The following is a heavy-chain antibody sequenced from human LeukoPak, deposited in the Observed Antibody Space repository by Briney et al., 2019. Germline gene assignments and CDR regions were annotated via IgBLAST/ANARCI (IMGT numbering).Heavy chain of an antibody. J-gene: IGHJ5*02. CDR1: GGSISSYY. CDR3: ARSSVYTAMATWS. CDR2: IYYSGST. Sequence: SETLSLTCTVSGGSISSYYWSWIRQPPGKGLEWIGYIYYSGSTNYNPSLKSRVTISVDTSKNQFSLKLSSVTAADTAVYYCARSSVYTAMATWSWGQGTLVTVSS. D-gene: IGHD5-18*01. V-gene: IGHV4-59*01.